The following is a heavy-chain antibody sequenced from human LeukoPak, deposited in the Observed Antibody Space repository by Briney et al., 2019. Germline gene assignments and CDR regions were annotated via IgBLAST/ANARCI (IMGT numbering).Heavy chain of an antibody. D-gene: IGHD1-14*01. CDR3: VESGGLDYMDA. CDR1: GFTFYDFA. CDR2: ISWNSDIV. Sequence: GGSLRLSCAASGFTFYDFAMNWVRQAPGKGLEWVSTISWNSDIVLYADSVQGRFTISRNNDGNSLYLEMSSLRPEDTALYYCVESGGLDYMDAWGKGTTVIVSS. V-gene: IGHV3-9*01. J-gene: IGHJ6*03.